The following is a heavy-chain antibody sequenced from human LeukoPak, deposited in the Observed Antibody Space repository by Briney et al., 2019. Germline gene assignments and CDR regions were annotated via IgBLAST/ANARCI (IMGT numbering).Heavy chain of an antibody. J-gene: IGHJ4*02. Sequence: GGSLRLSCVASGLNFDDSAMHWVRQAPGKGLEWVSLSADGGSTFSADSVKGRFSISRDNSKNSLYLQMNSLRSEDTAMYNCAKESGKFDYWGQGTLVAVSS. CDR1: GLNFDDSA. CDR2: SADGGST. V-gene: IGHV3-43*02. CDR3: AKESGKFDY.